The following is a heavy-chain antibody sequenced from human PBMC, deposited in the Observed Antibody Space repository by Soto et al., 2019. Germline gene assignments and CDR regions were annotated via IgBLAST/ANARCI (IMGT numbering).Heavy chain of an antibody. CDR3: ATRYGSGYRAFDS. CDR2: INPIISMS. Sequence: QVQFVQSGADVQRPGSSVRVSCKSSGDTFNFYTINWVRQAPGQGLQWMGRINPIISMSNYAPRFQGRVTMTADKSTSTAYMELSSLRSEDTAMYYCATRYGSGYRAFDSWGQGALVTVSS. CDR1: GDTFNFYT. D-gene: IGHD3-10*01. V-gene: IGHV1-69*02. J-gene: IGHJ4*02.